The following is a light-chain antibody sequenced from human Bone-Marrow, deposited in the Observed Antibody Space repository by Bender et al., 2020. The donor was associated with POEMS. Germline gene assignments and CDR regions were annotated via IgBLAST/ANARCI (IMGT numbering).Light chain of an antibody. Sequence: QSALTQPASVSGFPGQSITISCTGSRGDIGGYKYVSWYQKQPGKVPKLLIYDVSIRPSGVSTRFFGSKSGNTASLTISGLQSEDEADYYCSSYATSTPVVFGGGTKLTVL. CDR2: DVS. CDR3: SSYATSTPVV. J-gene: IGLJ2*01. V-gene: IGLV2-14*01. CDR1: RGDIGGYKY.